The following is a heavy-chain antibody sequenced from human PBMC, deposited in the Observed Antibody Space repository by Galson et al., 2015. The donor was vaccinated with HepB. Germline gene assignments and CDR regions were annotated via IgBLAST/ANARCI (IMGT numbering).Heavy chain of an antibody. CDR3: ARDYVVTTEHYFDP. D-gene: IGHD2-21*02. CDR2: INTHNGNT. Sequence: SVKVSCKASSYRFANFGISWVRQAPRQGLEWMGWINTHNGNTKYAQKFQGRVTMTTDTSTSTAYMELRNLRYDDTALYYCARDYVVTTEHYFDPWGQGTLVTVSS. CDR1: SYRFANFG. J-gene: IGHJ5*02. V-gene: IGHV1-18*01.